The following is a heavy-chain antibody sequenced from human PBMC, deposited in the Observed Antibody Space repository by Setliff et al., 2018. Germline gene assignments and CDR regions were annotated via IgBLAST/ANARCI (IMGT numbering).Heavy chain of an antibody. V-gene: IGHV3-11*04. CDR1: GFTFSDYY. J-gene: IGHJ6*02. CDR3: ARDSLHKLLWVTESSYGVAV. Sequence: PGGSLRLSCGASGFTFSDYYMTWIRQDPGKGLEWISYISGSGGIIKYADSVKGRFTTSRDNAKKSLYLQMNIVRAEDPAVYYCARDSLHKLLWVTESSYGVAVWGQGTTVTVSS. D-gene: IGHD3-10*01. CDR2: ISGSGGII.